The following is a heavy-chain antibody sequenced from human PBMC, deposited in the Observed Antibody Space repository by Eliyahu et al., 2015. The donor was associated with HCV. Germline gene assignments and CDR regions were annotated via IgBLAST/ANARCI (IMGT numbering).Heavy chain of an antibody. Sequence: EVQLVESGGGLVQPGGSLXLSCSASGFTFXSYAMHWVRQAPGKGLEYVSAISSNGGSTYYADSVKGRFTISRDNSKNTLYLQMSSLRAEDTAVYYCVNKRVAGSPMEYYFDYWGQGTLVTVSS. V-gene: IGHV3-64D*08. CDR1: GFTFXSYA. CDR2: ISSNGGST. CDR3: VNKRVAGSPMEYYFDY. D-gene: IGHD6-19*01. J-gene: IGHJ4*02.